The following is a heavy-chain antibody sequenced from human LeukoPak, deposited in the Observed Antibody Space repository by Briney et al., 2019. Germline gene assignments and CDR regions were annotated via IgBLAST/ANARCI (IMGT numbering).Heavy chain of an antibody. D-gene: IGHD3-22*01. V-gene: IGHV4-61*02. CDR3: ARDSYYYDSSGYYYYFDY. CDR1: GVSISSGSYY. J-gene: IGHJ4*02. CDR2: IYTSGST. Sequence: PSETLSLTCTVSGVSISSGSYYWSWIRQPAGKGLEWIGRIYTSGSTNYNPSLKSRVTISVDTSKNQFSLKLSSVTAADTAVYYCARDSYYYDSSGYYYYFDYWGQGTLVTVSS.